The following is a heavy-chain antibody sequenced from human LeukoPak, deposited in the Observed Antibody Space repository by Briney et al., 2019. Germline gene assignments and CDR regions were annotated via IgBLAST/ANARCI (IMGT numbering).Heavy chain of an antibody. Sequence: PGGSLRLSCAASGFSFRSYAMSWVRQAPGKGLEWVSVISGSGGSIYYADSVKGRFTISRDNAKNTLYLQMNSLRAEDTAVYYCAKDLIEGGWSYPASDYWGQGTLVTVSS. CDR3: AKDLIEGGWSYPASDY. CDR1: GFSFRSYA. J-gene: IGHJ4*02. CDR2: ISGSGGSI. V-gene: IGHV3-23*01. D-gene: IGHD6-19*01.